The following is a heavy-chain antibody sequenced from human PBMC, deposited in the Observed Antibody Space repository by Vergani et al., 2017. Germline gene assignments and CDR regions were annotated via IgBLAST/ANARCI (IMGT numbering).Heavy chain of an antibody. CDR1: GGSISSYY. D-gene: IGHD2-21*01. CDR2: IYYSGST. J-gene: IGHJ4*02. CDR3: ARDGPPYCGGXWYS. Sequence: QVQLQESGPGLVKPSETLSLTCTVSGGSISSYYWSWIRQPPGKGLEWIGYIYYSGSTNYNPSLKSRVTISVYTSKNQFSLKLSSVTAADTAVYYCARDGPPYCGGXWYSWGQGTLVTVSS. V-gene: IGHV4-59*01.